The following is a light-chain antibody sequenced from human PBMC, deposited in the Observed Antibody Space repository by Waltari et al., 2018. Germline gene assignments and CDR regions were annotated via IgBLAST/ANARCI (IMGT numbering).Light chain of an antibody. Sequence: DIQMTPSPSSLSASVGDRVTITCRASQGISNSLAWYQQKPGKAPKLLLYAASRLESGVPSRFSGSGSGTDYTLTISSLQPEDFATYYCQQYYSTLTWTFGQGTKVEIK. J-gene: IGKJ1*01. CDR1: QGISNS. V-gene: IGKV1-NL1*01. CDR2: AAS. CDR3: QQYYSTLTWT.